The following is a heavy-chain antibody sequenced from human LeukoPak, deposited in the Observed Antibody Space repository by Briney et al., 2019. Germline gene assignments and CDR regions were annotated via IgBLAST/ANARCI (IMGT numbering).Heavy chain of an antibody. Sequence: SETLSLTCTVSGHSISSGYYWGWIRQPPGKGLEWIGSIYYSGSTYYNPSLKSRVTISVDTSKNQFSLKLSSVTAADTAVYYCARGLYYYGSALLDYWGQGTLVTVSS. CDR3: ARGLYYYGSALLDY. D-gene: IGHD3-10*01. V-gene: IGHV4-38-2*02. CDR1: GHSISSGYY. CDR2: IYYSGST. J-gene: IGHJ4*02.